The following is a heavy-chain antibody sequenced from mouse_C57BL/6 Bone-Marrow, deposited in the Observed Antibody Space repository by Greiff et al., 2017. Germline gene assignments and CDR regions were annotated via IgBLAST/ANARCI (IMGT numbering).Heavy chain of an antibody. J-gene: IGHJ2*01. D-gene: IGHD1-1*01. CDR1: GFNIKDDY. CDR2: IDPENGDT. Sequence: EVQLVESGAELVRPGASVKLSCTASGFNIKDDYMHWVKQRPEQGLEWIGWIDPENGDTEYASKFQGKATITADTSSNTAYLQLSSLTSEDTAVYYCTTDYGSPHYFGYWGQGTTLTVSS. CDR3: TTDYGSPHYFGY. V-gene: IGHV14-4*01.